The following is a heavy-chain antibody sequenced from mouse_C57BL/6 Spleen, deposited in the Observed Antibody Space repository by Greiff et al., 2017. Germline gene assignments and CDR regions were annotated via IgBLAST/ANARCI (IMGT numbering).Heavy chain of an antibody. CDR2: IWRGGST. Sequence: QVQLKQSGPGLVQPSQSLSITCTVSGFSLTSYGVHWVRQSPGKGLEWLGVIWRGGSTDYNAAFMSRLSITKDNSKSQVFFKMNSLQADDTAIYYCSKNERDYYGSSAYAMDYWGQGTSVTVSS. J-gene: IGHJ4*01. D-gene: IGHD1-1*01. V-gene: IGHV2-5*01. CDR3: SKNERDYYGSSAYAMDY. CDR1: GFSLTSYG.